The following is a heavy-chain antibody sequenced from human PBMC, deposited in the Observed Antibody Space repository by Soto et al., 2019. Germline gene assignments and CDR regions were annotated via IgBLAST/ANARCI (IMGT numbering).Heavy chain of an antibody. V-gene: IGHV3-20*04. J-gene: IGHJ4*02. CDR2: INWNGANT. D-gene: IGHD1-26*01. Sequence: EVQLVESGGTVVRPGGSLRLSCAASGFTFDEYGMTWVRQAPGKGLEWVSGINWNGANTQYADSVRGRFTISRDNAKNSLYLQMNGLSAEDTAFYYCARDFEVGTYDHWGQGTLVTVSS. CDR1: GFTFDEYG. CDR3: ARDFEVGTYDH.